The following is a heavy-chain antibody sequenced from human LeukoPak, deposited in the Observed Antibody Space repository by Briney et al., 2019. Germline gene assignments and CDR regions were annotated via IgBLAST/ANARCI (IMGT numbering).Heavy chain of an antibody. V-gene: IGHV3-30*18. CDR3: AKDSSGWSFDY. CDR2: ISYDGSNK. Sequence: GGSLRLSCAASGFTFSSYGMHWVRQAPGKGLEWVAVISYDGSNKYYADSVKGRFTISRDNSKNTLYLQMNSLRAEDTAVYYCAKDSSGWSFDYWGQGTLVTVSS. D-gene: IGHD6-19*01. J-gene: IGHJ4*02. CDR1: GFTFSSYG.